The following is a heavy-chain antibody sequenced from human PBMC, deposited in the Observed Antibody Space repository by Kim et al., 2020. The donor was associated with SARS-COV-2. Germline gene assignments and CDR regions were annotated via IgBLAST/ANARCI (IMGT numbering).Heavy chain of an antibody. CDR1: GGSFSGYY. CDR3: ARGPTNWYLRLRMDY. D-gene: IGHD7-27*01. J-gene: IGHJ4*02. Sequence: SETLSLTCAVYGGSFSGYYWSWIRQPPGKGLEWIGEINHSGSTNYNPSPKSRVTISVDTYKNQFSLYLSSVTAADTAVYYCARGPTNWYLRLRMDYRGQGNLVPVPS. V-gene: IGHV4-34*01. CDR2: INHSGST.